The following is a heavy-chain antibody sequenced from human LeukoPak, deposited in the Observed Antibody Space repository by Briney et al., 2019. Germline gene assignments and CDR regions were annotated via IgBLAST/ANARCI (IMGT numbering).Heavy chain of an antibody. CDR2: ISSSSSTI. V-gene: IGHV3-48*01. CDR1: GFTFSSYS. J-gene: IGHJ2*01. CDR3: ARDLRHDYGDYGPGYFDL. Sequence: GGSLRLSCAASGFTFSSYSMNWVRQAPGKGLEWVSYISSSSSTIYYADSVKGRFTISRDNAKNSLYLQMNSLRAEDTAVYYCARDLRHDYGDYGPGYFDLWGRGTLVTVSS. D-gene: IGHD4-17*01.